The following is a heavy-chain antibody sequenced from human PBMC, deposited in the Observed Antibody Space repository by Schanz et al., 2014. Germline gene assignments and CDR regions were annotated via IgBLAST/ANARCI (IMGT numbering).Heavy chain of an antibody. V-gene: IGHV1-69*04. CDR3: ARDRLECGAECYSVEVFEI. CDR1: GGTFSSFG. CDR2: IIPSLGLA. Sequence: VQLEQSGAEVKKPGSSVKVSCKASGGTFSSFGINWLRQAPGQGLEWMGRIIPSLGLAKYEQKFQDKVTITADTSTTTAYMELSGLRSEDTAVYYCARDRLECGAECYSVEVFEIWGQGTLVTVSS. J-gene: IGHJ4*02. D-gene: IGHD2-21*01.